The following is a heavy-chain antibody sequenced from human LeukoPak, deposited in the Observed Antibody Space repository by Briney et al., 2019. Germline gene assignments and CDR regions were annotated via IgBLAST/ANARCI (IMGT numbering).Heavy chain of an antibody. D-gene: IGHD1-14*01. CDR1: GFSVSTSY. J-gene: IGHJ3*02. Sequence: LTGGSLRPSCAASGFSVSTSYMSWVRQAPGKGLEWVSVIYSGGGTYYPDSVKGRFTISRDNSKNTLYLQMNSLRAEDTAVYYCARANHRRSPYAFDIWGQGTMVTVSS. CDR3: ARANHRRSPYAFDI. V-gene: IGHV3-53*01. CDR2: IYSGGGT.